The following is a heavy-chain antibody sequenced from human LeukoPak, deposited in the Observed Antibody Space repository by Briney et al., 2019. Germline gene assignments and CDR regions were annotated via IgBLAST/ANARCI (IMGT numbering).Heavy chain of an antibody. CDR2: IYHSGST. J-gene: IGHJ5*02. D-gene: IGHD3-9*01. CDR1: GYSISTGYY. CDR3: ARDDILTGYYYGNWFDP. V-gene: IGHV4-38-2*02. Sequence: PSETLSLTCAVSGYSISTGYYWGWIRQPPGKGLEWIGSIYHSGSTYYNPSLKSQVTMSVDTSKNQFSLKLSSVTAADTAVYYCARDDILTGYYYGNWFDPWGQGTLVTVSS.